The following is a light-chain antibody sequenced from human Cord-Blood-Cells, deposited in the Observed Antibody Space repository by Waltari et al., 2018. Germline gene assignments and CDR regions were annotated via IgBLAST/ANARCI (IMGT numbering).Light chain of an antibody. Sequence: DIQMTQSPSSLSPAVGDSGTIPCRASQSISSYLNWYQQKPGNAPKLLIYAASSLQSGVPSRFSGSGSGTDFTLTISSLQPEDFATYYCQQSYSTPPWAFGQGTKVEIK. CDR3: QQSYSTPPWA. V-gene: IGKV1-39*01. J-gene: IGKJ1*01. CDR2: AAS. CDR1: QSISSY.